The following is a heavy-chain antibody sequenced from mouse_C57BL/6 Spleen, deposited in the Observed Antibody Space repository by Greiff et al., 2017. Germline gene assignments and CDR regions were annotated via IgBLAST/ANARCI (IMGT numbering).Heavy chain of an antibody. CDR3: ARLGVYYGYEGYAMDY. J-gene: IGHJ4*01. Sequence: VQLQQPGAELVRPGSSVKLSCKASGYTFTSYWMHWVKQRPIQGLEWIGNIDPSDSETHYNQKFKDKATLTVDKSSSTAYMQLSSLTSEDSAVYYCARLGVYYGYEGYAMDYWGQGTSVTVSS. CDR2: IDPSDSET. V-gene: IGHV1-52*01. D-gene: IGHD2-2*01. CDR1: GYTFTSYW.